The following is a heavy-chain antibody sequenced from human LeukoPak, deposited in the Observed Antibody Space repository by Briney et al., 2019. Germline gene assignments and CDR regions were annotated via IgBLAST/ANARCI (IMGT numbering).Heavy chain of an antibody. J-gene: IGHJ4*02. D-gene: IGHD4-23*01. CDR2: IYHSGST. CDR1: GGSISSGGYS. V-gene: IGHV4-30-2*01. CDR3: ARLLVYGGSDYFDY. Sequence: PSETLSLTCAVSGGSISSGGYSWSWIRQPPGKGLEWIGYIYHSGSTYYNPSLKSRVTISVDRSKSQFSLKLSSVTAADTAVYYCARLLVYGGSDYFDYWGQGTLVTVSS.